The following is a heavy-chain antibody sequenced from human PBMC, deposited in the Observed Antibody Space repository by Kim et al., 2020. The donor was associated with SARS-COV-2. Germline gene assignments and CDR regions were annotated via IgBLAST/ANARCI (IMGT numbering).Heavy chain of an antibody. CDR3: ARTSPIAARAGNWFDP. V-gene: IGHV4-34*01. Sequence: SLKNRVTISVDTSKNQFSLKLSSVTAADTAVYYCARTSPIAARAGNWFDPWGQGTLVTVSS. D-gene: IGHD6-6*01. J-gene: IGHJ5*02.